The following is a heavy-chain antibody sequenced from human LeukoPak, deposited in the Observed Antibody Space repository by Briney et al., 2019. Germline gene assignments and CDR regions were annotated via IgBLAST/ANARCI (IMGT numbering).Heavy chain of an antibody. CDR1: GFTFSSSA. D-gene: IGHD2-15*01. CDR3: AKQLGYCSDGSCYFPY. V-gene: IGHV3-23*01. J-gene: IGHJ4*02. Sequence: GGSLRLSCAASGFTFSSSAMSWARQAPGKGLEWVSAISNNGGYTYYADSVQGRFTISRDNSKSTLCLQMNSLRAEDTAVYYCAKQLGYCSDGSCYFPYWRQGTLVTVSS. CDR2: ISNNGGYT.